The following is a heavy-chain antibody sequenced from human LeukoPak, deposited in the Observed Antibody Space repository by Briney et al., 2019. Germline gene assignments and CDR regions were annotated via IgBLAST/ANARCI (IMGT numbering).Heavy chain of an antibody. CDR1: GFTFSSYG. V-gene: IGHV3-33*01. D-gene: IGHD3-22*01. Sequence: GGSLRLSCAASGFTFSSYGMHWVRQAPGKGLEWVAVIWYDGSNKYYADSVMGRFTISRDNSKNTLYLQMNSLRTEDTAVYYCARDVPAYYYDSSGYTDAFDIWGQGTMVTVSS. CDR3: ARDVPAYYYDSSGYTDAFDI. J-gene: IGHJ3*02. CDR2: IWYDGSNK.